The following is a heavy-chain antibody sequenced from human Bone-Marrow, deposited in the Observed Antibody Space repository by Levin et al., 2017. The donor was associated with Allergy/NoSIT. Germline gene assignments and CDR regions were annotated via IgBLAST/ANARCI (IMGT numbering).Heavy chain of an antibody. CDR3: ARDHGRGYCTNGVCPDAGTYNWFDP. Sequence: ASVKVSCKASGYTFTGYYMHWVRQAPGQGLEWMGWINPNSGGTNYAQKFQGRVTMTRDTSISTAYMELSRLRSDDTAVYYCARDHGRGYCTNGVCPDAGTYNWFDPWGQGTLVTVSS. V-gene: IGHV1-2*02. CDR1: GYTFTGYY. D-gene: IGHD2-8*01. J-gene: IGHJ5*02. CDR2: INPNSGGT.